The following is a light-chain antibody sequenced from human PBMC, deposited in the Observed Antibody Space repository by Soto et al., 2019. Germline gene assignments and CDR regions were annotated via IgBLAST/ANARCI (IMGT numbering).Light chain of an antibody. Sequence: EIVMTQSPATLSVSPGERATLSCRTSQSVLRNLAWYQQKPGQAPRLLIYDASTRATGIPARFSGSGSGTEFTLTIGSLQPDDFANYYCQQYDTYFRYTFGQGTKLDIK. V-gene: IGKV3-15*01. CDR2: DAS. J-gene: IGKJ2*01. CDR1: QSVLRN. CDR3: QQYDTYFRYT.